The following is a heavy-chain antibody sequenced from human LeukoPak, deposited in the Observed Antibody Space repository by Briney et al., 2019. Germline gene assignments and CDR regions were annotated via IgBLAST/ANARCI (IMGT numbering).Heavy chain of an antibody. CDR1: GFTFSSYS. J-gene: IGHJ4*02. D-gene: IGHD3-10*01. CDR3: ARGGSTMVRGVLDS. V-gene: IGHV3-48*02. CDR2: ISSGRLTI. Sequence: GGSLRLSCAGSGFTFSSYSMNWVRQAPGKGLEWISYISSGRLTIYYADSVKGRFTISRDNTAKSLYLQMSSLRDEDTAVYYCARGGSTMVRGVLDSWGQGALVTVSS.